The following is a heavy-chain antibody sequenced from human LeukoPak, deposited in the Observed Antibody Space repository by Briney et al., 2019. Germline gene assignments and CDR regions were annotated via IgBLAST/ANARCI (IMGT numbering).Heavy chain of an antibody. J-gene: IGHJ6*04. CDR1: GFTFSRYW. CDR3: ARARGSKSMDV. Sequence: GGSLRFSCAASGFTFSRYWMSGVRQAPGKGLEWVANIKEDGSEKYYVDSVKGRFTISRDNAKNSLYLQMNSLRAEDTAVYYCARARGSKSMDVWGKGTTVTVSS. V-gene: IGHV3-7*03. D-gene: IGHD3-10*01. CDR2: IKEDGSEK.